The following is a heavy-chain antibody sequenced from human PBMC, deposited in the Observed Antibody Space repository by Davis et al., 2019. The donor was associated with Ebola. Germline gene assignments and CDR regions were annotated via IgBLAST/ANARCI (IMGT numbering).Heavy chain of an antibody. CDR2: IWPGDSDT. J-gene: IGHJ4*02. CDR3: ARGTNGYNPGGYFDS. Sequence: GESLKISCKGSGYSFANYWIGWVRQMPGKGLEWMGIIWPGDSDTRYSPSFQGQVTISADKSISTAYLQWSSLKASDTAIYYCARGTNGYNPGGYFDSWGQGTLVTVSS. D-gene: IGHD5-24*01. CDR1: GYSFANYW. V-gene: IGHV5-51*01.